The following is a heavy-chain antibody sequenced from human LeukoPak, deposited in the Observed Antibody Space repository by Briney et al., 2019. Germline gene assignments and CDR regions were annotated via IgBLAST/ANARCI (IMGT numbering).Heavy chain of an antibody. CDR3: ARDSRYCSGGNCHLRFDY. CDR2: IYTSGST. Sequence: SETLSLTCTVSGGPISSYYWSWIRQPAGKGLEWIGRIYTSGSTNYNPSLKSRVTMSVDTSKNQFSLKLSSVTAADTAVYFCARDSRYCSGGNCHLRFDYWGQGILVTVSS. V-gene: IGHV4-4*07. CDR1: GGPISSYY. J-gene: IGHJ4*02. D-gene: IGHD2-15*01.